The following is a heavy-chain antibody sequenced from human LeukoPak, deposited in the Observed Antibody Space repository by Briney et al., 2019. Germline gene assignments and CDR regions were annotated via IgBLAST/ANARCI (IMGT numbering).Heavy chain of an antibody. J-gene: IGHJ4*02. V-gene: IGHV4-34*01. Sequence: PPETLSLTCAIYGGSSSGYYWSWIRQPPGEGLEWIGEINQSGSTNYNPSLKNRVTFSLDTSKKQFSLKLSSVTATDTAVYYCARGSSSNWYYYFDSWGQGTLVTVSS. CDR3: ARGSSSNWYYYFDS. CDR1: GGSSSGYY. D-gene: IGHD6-13*01. CDR2: INQSGST.